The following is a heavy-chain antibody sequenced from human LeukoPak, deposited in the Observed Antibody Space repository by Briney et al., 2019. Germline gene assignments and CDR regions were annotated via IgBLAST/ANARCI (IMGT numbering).Heavy chain of an antibody. J-gene: IGHJ3*02. CDR2: ISGSGGST. V-gene: IGHV3-23*01. Sequence: GGSRRLSCAASGFTFSSYAMSWVRQAPGKRLEWVSAISGSGGSTYYADSVKGRFTISRDNSKNTLYLQMNSLRAEDTAVYYCAKGGNSYDAFDIWGQGTMVTVSS. CDR3: AKGGNSYDAFDI. CDR1: GFTFSSYA. D-gene: IGHD2/OR15-2a*01.